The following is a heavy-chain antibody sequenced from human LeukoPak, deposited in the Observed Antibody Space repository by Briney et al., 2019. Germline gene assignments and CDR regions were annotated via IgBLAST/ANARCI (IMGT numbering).Heavy chain of an antibody. Sequence: GGSLRLACAASGFTFSTYGMHWVRQAPGKGLEWVAVIWYDGSNKYYADSVKGRFTISRDNSKNTLYLQMNSLRAEDTAVYYCARVPIMELLIDYWGQGILVTVSS. D-gene: IGHD1-26*01. CDR3: ARVPIMELLIDY. CDR1: GFTFSTYG. CDR2: IWYDGSNK. J-gene: IGHJ4*02. V-gene: IGHV3-33*01.